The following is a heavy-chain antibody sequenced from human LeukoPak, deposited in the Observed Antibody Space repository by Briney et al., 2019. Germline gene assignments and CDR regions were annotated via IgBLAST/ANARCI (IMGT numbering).Heavy chain of an antibody. J-gene: IGHJ5*02. V-gene: IGHV3-21*01. Sequence: GGSLRLSCAASGFTFSSYSMNWVRQAPGKGLEWVSSISSSSSYIYYADSVKGRFTISRDNAKNSLYLQMNSLRAEDTAVYYCARDITTEGIYSWFDPWGQGTLVTVSS. D-gene: IGHD3-22*01. CDR1: GFTFSSYS. CDR2: ISSSSSYI. CDR3: ARDITTEGIYSWFDP.